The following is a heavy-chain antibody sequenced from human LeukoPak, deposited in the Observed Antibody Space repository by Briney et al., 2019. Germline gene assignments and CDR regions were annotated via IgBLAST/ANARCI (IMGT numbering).Heavy chain of an antibody. CDR2: ISIEGSNK. D-gene: IGHD5-12*01. CDR3: AKDPRSGYDSLPP. J-gene: IGHJ5*02. Sequence: GGSLRLSCATSGFTFSSYGMHWVRQAPGKGLAWVAHISIEGSNKYYADSVKGRFTISRDNSKNTLYLQMNSLRAEDTAVYYCAKDPRSGYDSLPPWGQGTLVTVSS. CDR1: GFTFSSYG. V-gene: IGHV3-30*18.